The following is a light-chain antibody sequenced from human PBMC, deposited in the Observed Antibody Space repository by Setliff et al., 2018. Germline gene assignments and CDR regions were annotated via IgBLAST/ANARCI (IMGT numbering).Light chain of an antibody. Sequence: QSVLTQPASVSGSLGQSITISCIGTSSDIGGTNYASWYQQFPGEAPQLIIYAASDRPSGVSHRFSGSKSGNTASLTISGLQAEDEADYYCCSYTNRATYVFGTGTK. CDR3: CSYTNRATYV. CDR2: AAS. V-gene: IGLV2-14*03. CDR1: SSDIGGTNY. J-gene: IGLJ1*01.